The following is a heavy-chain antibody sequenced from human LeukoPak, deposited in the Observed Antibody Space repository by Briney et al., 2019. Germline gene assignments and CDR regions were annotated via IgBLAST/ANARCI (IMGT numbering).Heavy chain of an antibody. J-gene: IGHJ5*02. CDR1: GGSISSGSYY. Sequence: SETLSLTCTVAGGSISSGSYYWSWIRQPAGKGLEWIGRIYTSGSTNYNPSLKSRVTISVDTSKNQFSLKLSSVTAADTAVYYCARGQQLPLSIDPWGQGTLVTVSS. CDR3: ARGQQLPLSIDP. D-gene: IGHD6-13*01. V-gene: IGHV4-61*02. CDR2: IYTSGST.